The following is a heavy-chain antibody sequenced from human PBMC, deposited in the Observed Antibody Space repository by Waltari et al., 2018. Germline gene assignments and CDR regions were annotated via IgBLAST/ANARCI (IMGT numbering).Heavy chain of an antibody. CDR1: GDSVSSGPYF. CDR3: ARDRSGTINSFDP. V-gene: IGHV4-39*07. J-gene: IGHJ5*02. D-gene: IGHD1-26*01. CDR2: MFYSGTT. Sequence: QLQLQESGPRLVKPAETLSLTCTVSGDSVSSGPYFWAWIRQPPGKGLEWLGSMFYSGTTYHTASLKSRVTISVDPSKTQVSLQLKSVTAADTAVYFCARDRSGTINSFDPWGRGTLVTVSS.